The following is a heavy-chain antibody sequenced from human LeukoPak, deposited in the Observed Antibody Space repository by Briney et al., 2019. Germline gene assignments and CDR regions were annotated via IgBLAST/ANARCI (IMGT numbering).Heavy chain of an antibody. V-gene: IGHV3-9*01. J-gene: IGHJ4*02. D-gene: IGHD6-13*01. CDR1: GFTFDDYA. CDR3: ARDEEGSSWSTEFDY. Sequence: PGGSLRLSCAASGFTFDDYAMHWVRQAPGKGLEWVSGISWNSGTIDYADSVKGRFTISRDNAKNTLYLQMNSLRAEDTAVYYCARDEEGSSWSTEFDYWGQGTLVTVSS. CDR2: ISWNSGTI.